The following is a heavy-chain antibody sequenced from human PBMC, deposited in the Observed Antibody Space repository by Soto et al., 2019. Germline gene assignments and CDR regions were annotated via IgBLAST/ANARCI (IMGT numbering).Heavy chain of an antibody. J-gene: IGHJ6*02. D-gene: IGHD3-10*01. CDR1: GFTFSNYG. CDR3: ARDDEYSGNGMDV. CDR2: ILNDGSNR. V-gene: IGHV3-33*01. Sequence: QVQLVESGGGVVQPGGSLRLSCVASGFTFSNYGMHWVRQAPGKGLEWVAVILNDGSNRYHADSVKDRFTISRDNSKNMLYLQMNSVRAEDGAVYYCARDDEYSGNGMDVWGQGTTVTVS.